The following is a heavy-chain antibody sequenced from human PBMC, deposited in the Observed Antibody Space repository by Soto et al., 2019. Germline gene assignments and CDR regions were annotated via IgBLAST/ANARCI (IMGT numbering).Heavy chain of an antibody. CDR3: ARHSGSACNQARKSDI. CDR1: GFTFSRYS. V-gene: IGHV3-21*01. J-gene: IGHJ6*01. Sequence: GSVTLSCAAYGFTFSRYSMNWVPHAPGKGLEWVSWISISSTYIYYADSVKGRFTISRDNAKNSLYLQMNSLRADDTSVYYCARHSGSACNQARKSDIWGQGTTVTVSS. CDR2: ISISSTYI. D-gene: IGHD6-13*01.